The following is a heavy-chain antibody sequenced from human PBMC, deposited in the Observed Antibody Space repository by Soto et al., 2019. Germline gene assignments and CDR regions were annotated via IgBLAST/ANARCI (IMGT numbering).Heavy chain of an antibody. CDR3: ARDRVAGIWGDAFHI. V-gene: IGHV1-18*04. Sequence: DSVKGSWKTSGYALTNHGINWVRQAPGQGLEWMGWINPYNANTNYAQKLQGRVTMTTDTSTSTAYMDLRSLTSDDTAVYYCARDRVAGIWGDAFHIPGPGPILTVS. D-gene: IGHD3-16*01. J-gene: IGHJ3*02. CDR1: GYALTNHG. CDR2: INPYNANT.